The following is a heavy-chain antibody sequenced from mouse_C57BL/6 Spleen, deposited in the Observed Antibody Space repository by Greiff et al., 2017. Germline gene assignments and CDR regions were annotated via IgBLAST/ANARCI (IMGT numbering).Heavy chain of an antibody. J-gene: IGHJ1*03. Sequence: EVLLVESGGGLVQPGGSMKLSCVASGFTFSNYWMNWVRQTPEKGLEWVGQIRLKSDNYASHYADSVKGRFTISRDDSKSSVYLQMNNLRSEDTGIYYCARICYYGSSPPFDVWGTGTTVTVSS. CDR2: IRLKSDNYAS. CDR3: ARICYYGSSPPFDV. D-gene: IGHD1-1*01. CDR1: GFTFSNYW. V-gene: IGHV6-3*01.